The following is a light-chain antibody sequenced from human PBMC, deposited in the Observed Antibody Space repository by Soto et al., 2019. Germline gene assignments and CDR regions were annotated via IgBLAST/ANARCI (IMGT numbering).Light chain of an antibody. CDR3: GSYSSTATTFV. V-gene: IGLV2-14*01. CDR2: EVT. Sequence: QSVLTQPASVSGSDGQSITICCTGTSTDVGGYNYVSWYQHHSGKALKLLIYEVTNRPSGISDRFSCSKSVNTASLTISVLQAQDESDSYCGSYSSTATTFVFGTGTKLTVL. J-gene: IGLJ1*01. CDR1: STDVGGYNY.